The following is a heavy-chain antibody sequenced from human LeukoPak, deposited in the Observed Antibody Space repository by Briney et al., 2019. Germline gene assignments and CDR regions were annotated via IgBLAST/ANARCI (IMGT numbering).Heavy chain of an antibody. CDR3: ARSYDILTGPKYYFDY. CDR1: GGSISSSSYY. J-gene: IGHJ4*02. D-gene: IGHD3-9*01. V-gene: IGHV4-39*01. Sequence: SETLSLTCTVSGGSISSSSYYWGWIRQPPGKGLEWIGSIYYSGSTYYNPSLKSRVTISVDTSKNQFSLKLSSVTAADTAVYYCARSYDILTGPKYYFDYWGQGTLVTVSS. CDR2: IYYSGST.